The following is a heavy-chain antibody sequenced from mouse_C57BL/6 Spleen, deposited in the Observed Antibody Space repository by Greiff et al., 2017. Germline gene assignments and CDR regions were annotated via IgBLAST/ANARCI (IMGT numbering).Heavy chain of an antibody. D-gene: IGHD2-2*01. CDR3: AKFSLYYGYDGNY. CDR1: GYTFTSYT. J-gene: IGHJ2*01. V-gene: IGHV1-4*01. CDR2: INPSSGYT. Sequence: QVQLKESGAELARPGASVKMSCKASGYTFTSYTMHWVKQRPGQGLEWIGYINPSSGYTKYNQKFKDKATLTADKSSSTAYMQLSSLTSEDSAVYYCAKFSLYYGYDGNYWGQGTTLTVSS.